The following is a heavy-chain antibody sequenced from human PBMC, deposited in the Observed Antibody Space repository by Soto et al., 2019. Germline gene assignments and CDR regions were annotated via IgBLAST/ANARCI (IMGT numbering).Heavy chain of an antibody. CDR1: GGSISSYY. Sequence: SETLSLTCTVSGGSISSYYWSWIRQPPGKGLEWIGYIYYSGSTNYNPSLKSRVTISVDTSRNQFSLKLSSVTAADTAVYYCARARISLYCSGGSCYSESLSYYYYGMDVWGQGTTVTVSS. D-gene: IGHD2-15*01. J-gene: IGHJ6*02. CDR3: ARARISLYCSGGSCYSESLSYYYYGMDV. V-gene: IGHV4-59*01. CDR2: IYYSGST.